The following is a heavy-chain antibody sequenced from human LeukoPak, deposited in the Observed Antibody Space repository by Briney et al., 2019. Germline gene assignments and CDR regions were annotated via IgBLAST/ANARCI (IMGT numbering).Heavy chain of an antibody. V-gene: IGHV1-18*01. Sequence: GASVKVSCKASGYTFTSYGISWVRQAPGQGLEWMGWISACNGNTNYAQNLQGRVTMTTDTSTSTAYMELRSLRSDDTAVYYCARDAVPVPQWFDPWGQGTLVTVSS. CDR1: GYTFTSYG. J-gene: IGHJ5*02. D-gene: IGHD6-19*01. CDR2: ISACNGNT. CDR3: ARDAVPVPQWFDP.